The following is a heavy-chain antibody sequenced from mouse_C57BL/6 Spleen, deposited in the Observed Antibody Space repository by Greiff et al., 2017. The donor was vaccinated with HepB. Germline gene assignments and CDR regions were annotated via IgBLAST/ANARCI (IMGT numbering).Heavy chain of an antibody. CDR1: GYTFTSYG. D-gene: IGHD1-1*01. CDR2: IYPRSGNT. V-gene: IGHV1-81*01. CDR3: ARVTTVVGDYYYAMDY. J-gene: IGHJ4*01. Sequence: VQLQPSGAELARPGASVKLSCKASGYTFTSYGISWVKQRTGQGLEWIGEIYPRSGNTYYNEKFKGKATLTADKSSSTAYMELRSLTSEDSVVYFCARVTTVVGDYYYAMDYWGQGTSVTVSS.